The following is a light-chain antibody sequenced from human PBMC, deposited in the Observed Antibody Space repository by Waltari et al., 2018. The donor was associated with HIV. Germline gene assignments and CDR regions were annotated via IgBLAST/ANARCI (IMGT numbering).Light chain of an antibody. J-gene: IGKJ4*02. CDR1: QTIGGS. V-gene: IGKV1-39*01. CDR2: GAS. Sequence: DVQLTQSPSSLSASVGGAVTITCRASQTIGGSVSWFQQKSNKAPKLLLYGASTLQPGVPLRVCGSGSGTDVTLTIVNLKTEDSATYYCQQTFNLLLTSGGGTNV. CDR3: QQTFNLLLT.